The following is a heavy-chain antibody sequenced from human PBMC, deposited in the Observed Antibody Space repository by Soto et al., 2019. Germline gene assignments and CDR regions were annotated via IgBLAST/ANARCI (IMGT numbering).Heavy chain of an antibody. V-gene: IGHV1-69*12. CDR2: IIHVFGTA. Sequence: QVQLVQSGAEVKKPGSSVKVSCKASGGSLSNYGISWVRQAPGQGLEWMGGIIHVFGTANYAQKFQGRVTLTADESTSIVYMDVTSLRSEDTAVYYCARGDATKIVVTTYYAMDVWGQGTTVTVSS. CDR3: ARGDATKIVVTTYYAMDV. D-gene: IGHD3-9*01. J-gene: IGHJ6*02. CDR1: GGSLSNYG.